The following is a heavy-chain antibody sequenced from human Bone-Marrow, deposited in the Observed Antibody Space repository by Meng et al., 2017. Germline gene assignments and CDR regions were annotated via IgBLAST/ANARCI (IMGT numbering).Heavy chain of an antibody. J-gene: IGHJ1*01. CDR2: INSDGSRT. CDR1: GFTVSRYW. D-gene: IGHD6-19*01. Sequence: EVQLVESGGGLVQPGGSLRLSCAASGFTVSRYWMHWVRQAPGKGLVWVSYINSDGSRTNYADSVKGRFTISRDNAKNMLYLQMNSLRAEDTAVYYCASLPGSSGDWGQGTLVTVSS. V-gene: IGHV3-74*01. CDR3: ASLPGSSGD.